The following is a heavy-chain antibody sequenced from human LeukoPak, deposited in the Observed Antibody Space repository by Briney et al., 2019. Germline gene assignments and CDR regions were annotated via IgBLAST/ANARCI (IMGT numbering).Heavy chain of an antibody. CDR2: IYYSGST. Sequence: SETLSLTCTVFGGSISSSSYYWGWIRQPPGKGLEWIGSIYYSGSTYYNPSLKSRVTISVDTSKNQFSLKLSSVTAADTAVYYCARQGMGATYYWGQGTLVTVSS. CDR1: GGSISSSSYY. CDR3: ARQGMGATYY. J-gene: IGHJ4*02. D-gene: IGHD1-26*01. V-gene: IGHV4-39*01.